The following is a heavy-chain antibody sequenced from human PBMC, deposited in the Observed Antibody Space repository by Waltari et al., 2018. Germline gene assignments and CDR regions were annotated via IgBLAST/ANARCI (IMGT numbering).Heavy chain of an antibody. CDR3: ARGGYVWGSYRYHYFDY. J-gene: IGHJ4*02. CDR1: GYTFTSYA. D-gene: IGHD3-16*02. Sequence: QVQLVQSGAEVKKPGASVKVSCKASGYTFTSYAMPWVRQAPGQRLEWMGWINAGNGNTKYSQEFQGRVTITRDTSASTAYMELSSLRSEDMAVYYCARGGYVWGSYRYHYFDYWGQGTLVTVSS. CDR2: INAGNGNT. V-gene: IGHV1-3*03.